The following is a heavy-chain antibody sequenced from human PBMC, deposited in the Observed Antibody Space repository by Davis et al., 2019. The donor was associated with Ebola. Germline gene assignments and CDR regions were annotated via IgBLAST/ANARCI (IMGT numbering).Heavy chain of an antibody. CDR3: AKAPDYDEG. CDR1: GFTVSSNY. J-gene: IGHJ4*02. Sequence: GESLKISCAASGFTVSSNYMSWVRQAPGKGLEWVSVISGSGGSTYYADSVKGRFTISRDNSKNTLYLQMNSLKAEDTAVYYCAKAPDYDEGWGQGTLVTVSS. CDR2: ISGSGGST. D-gene: IGHD3-3*01. V-gene: IGHV3-23*01.